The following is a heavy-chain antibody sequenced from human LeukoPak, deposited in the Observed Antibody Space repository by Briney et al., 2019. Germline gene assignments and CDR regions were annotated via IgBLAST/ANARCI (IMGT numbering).Heavy chain of an antibody. Sequence: GGSLRLSCAASGFTFSSYSMNWVRQAPGKGLEWVSSISSSSSYIYYADSVKGRFTISKDNAKNSLYLQMNSLRAEDTAVYYCARDLVVVTARDYYYYGMDVWGQGTTVTVSS. J-gene: IGHJ6*02. CDR2: ISSSSSYI. V-gene: IGHV3-21*01. CDR1: GFTFSSYS. D-gene: IGHD2-21*02. CDR3: ARDLVVVTARDYYYYGMDV.